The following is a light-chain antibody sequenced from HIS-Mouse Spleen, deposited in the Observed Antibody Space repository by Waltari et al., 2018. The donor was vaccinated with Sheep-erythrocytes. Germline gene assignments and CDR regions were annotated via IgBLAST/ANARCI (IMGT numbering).Light chain of an antibody. CDR3: QQYYSTLT. CDR2: WAS. V-gene: IGKV4-1*01. Sequence: DIVMTQSPDPLAVSLGERATINCKSSQSVLYSSNNKNYLAWYQQKPGQPPKLRIYWASTRESGVPDRVSGSGSGTDFTLTISSLQAEDVAVYYCQQYYSTLTFGGGTKMEIK. CDR1: QSVLYSSNNKNY. J-gene: IGKJ4*01.